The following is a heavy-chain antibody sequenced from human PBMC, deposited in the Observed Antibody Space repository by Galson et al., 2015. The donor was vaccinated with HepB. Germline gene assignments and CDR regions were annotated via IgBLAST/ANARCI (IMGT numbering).Heavy chain of an antibody. D-gene: IGHD1-26*01. V-gene: IGHV1-3*01. Sequence: SVKVSCKASGDTFINSAIYWVRQAPGQRPGWMGWINGGNGYTEYSQKFQGRVTITRDTSANTVYMKLSSLRSEDTAVYYCARWSPSGASDDALDVWGQGTTVTVSS. CDR3: ARWSPSGASDDALDV. CDR1: GDTFINSA. J-gene: IGHJ3*01. CDR2: INGGNGYT.